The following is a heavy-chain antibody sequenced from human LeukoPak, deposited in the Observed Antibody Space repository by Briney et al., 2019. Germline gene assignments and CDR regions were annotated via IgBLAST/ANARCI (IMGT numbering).Heavy chain of an antibody. D-gene: IGHD3-3*01. CDR1: GYTFTGYY. V-gene: IGHV1-2*02. CDR2: INPNSGGT. Sequence: ASVKVSCKASGYTFTGYYMHWVRQAPGQGLEWMGWINPNSGGTNYAQNFQGRVTMTRDTSISTAYMELSRLRSDDTAVYYCARDRRTFGVVNYFDYWGQGTLVTVSS. J-gene: IGHJ4*02. CDR3: ARDRRTFGVVNYFDY.